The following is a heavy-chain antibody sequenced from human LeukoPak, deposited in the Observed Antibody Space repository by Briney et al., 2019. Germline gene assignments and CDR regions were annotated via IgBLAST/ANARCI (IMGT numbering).Heavy chain of an antibody. CDR2: ISWNSGSI. Sequence: GGSLRLSCAASGFTFDDYAMHWVRQAPGKGLEWVSGISWNSGSIGYADSVKGRFTISRNNAKNSLYLQMNSLRAEDTALYYCAKAVYSYGSYFDYWGQGTLVTVSS. D-gene: IGHD5-18*01. V-gene: IGHV3-9*01. J-gene: IGHJ4*02. CDR3: AKAVYSYGSYFDY. CDR1: GFTFDDYA.